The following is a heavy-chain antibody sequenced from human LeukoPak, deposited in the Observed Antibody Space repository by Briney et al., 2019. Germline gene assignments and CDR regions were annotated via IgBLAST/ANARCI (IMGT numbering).Heavy chain of an antibody. CDR3: ARDGYSGWQKEY. V-gene: IGHV3-7*01. J-gene: IGHJ4*02. CDR1: GFTFSSYA. CDR2: INEDGGHK. Sequence: GGSLRLSCAASGFTFSSYAMSWVRQAPGKGLEWVANINEDGGHKYYVDSVKGRFTISRDNAESSLYLQLNSLGAEDTAVYYCARDGYSGWQKEYWGQGTLVTVSS. D-gene: IGHD5-12*01.